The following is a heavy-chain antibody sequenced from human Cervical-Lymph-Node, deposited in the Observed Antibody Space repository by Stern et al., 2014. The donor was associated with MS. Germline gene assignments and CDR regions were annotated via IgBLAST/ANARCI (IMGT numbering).Heavy chain of an antibody. CDR3: ARSSGASGDAMDV. J-gene: IGHJ6*02. CDR2: INSGGSST. D-gene: IGHD2-15*01. CDR1: GFTFSTYW. Sequence: EVQLVESGGGLLQPGGSLRLSCAASGFTFSTYWMHWVRHGPGKGLVWVSRINSGGSSTSYTDSVRGRFTISRDNAKNTVYLQMNSLRAEDTAVYYCARSSGASGDAMDVWGQGTTVTVSS. V-gene: IGHV3-74*02.